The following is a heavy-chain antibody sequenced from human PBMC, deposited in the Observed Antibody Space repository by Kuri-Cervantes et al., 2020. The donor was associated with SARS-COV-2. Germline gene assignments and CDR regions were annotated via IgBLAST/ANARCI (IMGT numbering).Heavy chain of an antibody. Sequence: SVKVSCKASGGTFSSDGINWVRQAPGQGLEWMGGVTPIFATTNYAQKFQGRVTITADKSTSTAYMELSNLQSEDTAVYYCARDQIPVSPTDYQYGLDVWGQGTTVTVSS. CDR3: ARDQIPVSPTDYQYGLDV. CDR2: VTPIFATT. CDR1: GGTFSSDG. D-gene: IGHD5/OR15-5a*01. V-gene: IGHV1-69*06. J-gene: IGHJ6*02.